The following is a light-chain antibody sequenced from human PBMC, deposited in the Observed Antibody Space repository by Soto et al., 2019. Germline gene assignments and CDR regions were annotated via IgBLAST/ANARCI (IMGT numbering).Light chain of an antibody. Sequence: DIQMTQSPSTLSASVGDRVTITCRASQSISSWLAWYQQKPGKAPKVLIYDASNLESGVPLMFSGSGSGTGFTHTINSLQPDDTATYYCQQYNTYSWTFGQGTKVEIK. J-gene: IGKJ1*01. CDR3: QQYNTYSWT. CDR2: DAS. CDR1: QSISSW. V-gene: IGKV1-5*01.